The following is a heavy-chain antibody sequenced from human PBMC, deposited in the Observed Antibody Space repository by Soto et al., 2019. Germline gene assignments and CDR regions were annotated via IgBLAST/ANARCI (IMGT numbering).Heavy chain of an antibody. CDR1: GYTFTSYY. J-gene: IGHJ3*02. D-gene: IGHD3-3*01. V-gene: IGHV1-46*03. Sequence: ASVKVSCKASGYTFTSYYMHWVRQAPGQGLEWMGIINPSGGSTSYAQKFQGRVTMTRDTSTSTVYMELSSLRSEDTAVYYCASTMRYYDFWSGPPGAFDIWGQGTMVTVSS. CDR3: ASTMRYYDFWSGPPGAFDI. CDR2: INPSGGST.